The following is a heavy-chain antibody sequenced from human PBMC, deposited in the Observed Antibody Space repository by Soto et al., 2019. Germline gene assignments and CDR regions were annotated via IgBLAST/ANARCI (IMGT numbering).Heavy chain of an antibody. CDR2: FDPEDGET. CDR1: GYTLTELS. V-gene: IGHV1-24*01. Sequence: ASVKVSCKVSGYTLTELSMHWVRQAPGKGLEWMGGFDPEDGETIYAQKFQGRVTMTEDTSTDTAYMELSSLRAEDTAVYYCAKAAVRWGDFDYWGQGTLVTSPQ. CDR3: AKAAVRWGDFDY. D-gene: IGHD3-16*01. J-gene: IGHJ4*02.